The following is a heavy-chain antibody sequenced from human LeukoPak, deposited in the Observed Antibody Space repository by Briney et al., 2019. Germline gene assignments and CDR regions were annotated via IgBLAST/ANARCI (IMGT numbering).Heavy chain of an antibody. V-gene: IGHV3-48*04. Sequence: GGSLRPSCAASGFTFSSYGMHWVRQAPGKGLEWVSDITASGATTQYADSVKGRFTISRDNAKKSLFLQMNSLRAEDTAVYYCTRGRYNYNYWGLGTLVTVSS. CDR2: ITASGATT. CDR1: GFTFSSYG. CDR3: TRGRYNYNY. D-gene: IGHD5-24*01. J-gene: IGHJ4*02.